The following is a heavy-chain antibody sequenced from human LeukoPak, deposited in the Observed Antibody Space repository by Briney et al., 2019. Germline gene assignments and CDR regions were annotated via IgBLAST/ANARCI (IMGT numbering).Heavy chain of an antibody. CDR1: GGSISSGSYY. CDR3: ARHTAAAMHFDY. CDR2: IYYSGST. J-gene: IGHJ4*02. V-gene: IGHV4-61*10. D-gene: IGHD6-13*01. Sequence: PSETLSLTCTVSGGSISSGSYYWSWLRQPAGKGLEWIGYIYYSGSTNYNPSLKSRVTISVDTSKNQFSLKLSSVTAADTAVYYCARHTAAAMHFDYWGQGTLVTISS.